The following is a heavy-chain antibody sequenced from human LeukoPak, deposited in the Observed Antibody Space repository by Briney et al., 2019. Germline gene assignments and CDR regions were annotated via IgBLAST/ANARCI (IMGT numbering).Heavy chain of an antibody. CDR1: GFTFSSYG. J-gene: IGHJ4*02. Sequence: GGSLRLSCAASGFTFSSYGMHWVRQAPGKGLEWVAVISYDGSNKYYADSVKGRFTISRDNSKNTLYLQMNSLRAEDTAVYYCAKELTSRGYYDSSGPPGDYWGQGTLVTVSS. V-gene: IGHV3-30*18. CDR3: AKELTSRGYYDSSGPPGDY. CDR2: ISYDGSNK. D-gene: IGHD3-22*01.